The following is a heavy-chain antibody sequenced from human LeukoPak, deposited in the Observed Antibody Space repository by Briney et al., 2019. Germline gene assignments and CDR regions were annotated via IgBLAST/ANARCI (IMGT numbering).Heavy chain of an antibody. CDR3: AREGLGYGDYGFDP. D-gene: IGHD4-17*01. CDR2: IYYSGST. CDR1: GGSISSYY. V-gene: IGHV4-59*01. J-gene: IGHJ5*02. Sequence: PSETLSLTCTVSGGSISSYYWSWIRQPPGKGLEWIGCIYYSGSTNYNPSLKSRVTISVDTSKNQFSLKLSSVTAADTAVYYCAREGLGYGDYGFDPWGQGTLVTVSS.